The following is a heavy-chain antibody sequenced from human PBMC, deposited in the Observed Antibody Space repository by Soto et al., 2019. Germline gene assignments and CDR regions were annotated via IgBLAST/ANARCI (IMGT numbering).Heavy chain of an antibody. V-gene: IGHV1-3*01. D-gene: IGHD4-17*01. CDR1: GYTFTSYA. Sequence: ASVKVSCKASGYTFTSYAMHWVRQAPGQRLEWMGWINAGNGNTKYSQKFQGRVTITRDTSASTAYMELSSLRSEDTAVYYCAREMATVAPDAFDIWGQGTMVTVSS. J-gene: IGHJ3*02. CDR3: AREMATVAPDAFDI. CDR2: INAGNGNT.